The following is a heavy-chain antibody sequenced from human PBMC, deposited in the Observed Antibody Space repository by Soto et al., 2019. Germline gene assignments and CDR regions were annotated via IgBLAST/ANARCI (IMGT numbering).Heavy chain of an antibody. V-gene: IGHV1-46*03. CDR1: GYTFTSYY. CDR3: ARGRQWLVRWFDP. J-gene: IGHJ5*02. Sequence: GASVKVSCKASGYTFTSYYMHWVRQAPGQGLEWMGIINPSGGSTSYAQKFQGRVTMTRDTSTSTVYMEPSSLRSEDTAVYYCARGRQWLVRWFDPWGQGTLVTAPQ. CDR2: INPSGGST. D-gene: IGHD6-19*01.